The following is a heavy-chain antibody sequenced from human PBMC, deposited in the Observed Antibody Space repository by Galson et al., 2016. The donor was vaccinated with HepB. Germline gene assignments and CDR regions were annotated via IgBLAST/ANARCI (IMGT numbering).Heavy chain of an antibody. CDR1: GVSITSNDW. CDR2: IFHSGRV. J-gene: IGHJ4*02. V-gene: IGHV4-4*02. D-gene: IGHD2/OR15-2a*01. CDR3: ARQYWGGPSDY. Sequence: ETLSLTCAVSGVSITSNDWWSWVRQPPGQGLEWIGQIFHSGRVNYTPSLASRVTISIDTSNNHFSLRLTSVAAADTALYYCARQYWGGPSDYWGQGTLVTVSS.